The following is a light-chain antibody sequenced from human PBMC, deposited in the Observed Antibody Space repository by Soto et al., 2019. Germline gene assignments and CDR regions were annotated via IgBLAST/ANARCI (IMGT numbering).Light chain of an antibody. CDR1: QSVSSNN. CDR3: QQYGSSLTWT. V-gene: IGKV3-20*01. CDR2: GAS. Sequence: EIVLTQFPGTLSLSPGERATLSCRASQSVSSNNLAWYQHKPGQAPRLLISGASNRATGIPDRFSGSGSGTDFTLTISRLAPEDFAVYYCQQYGSSLTWTFGQGTKVDIK. J-gene: IGKJ1*01.